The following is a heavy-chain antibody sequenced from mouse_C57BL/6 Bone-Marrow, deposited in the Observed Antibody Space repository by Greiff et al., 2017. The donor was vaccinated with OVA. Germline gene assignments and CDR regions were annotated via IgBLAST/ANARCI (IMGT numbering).Heavy chain of an antibody. J-gene: IGHJ3*01. V-gene: IGHV5-9-1*02. CDR3: TRAYDYPAWFAY. Sequence: EVKVVESGEGLVKPGGSLKLSCAASGFTFSSYAMSWVRQTPEKRLEWVAYISSGGDYIYYADTVKGRFTISRDNARNTLYLQMSSLKSEDTAMYYCTRAYDYPAWFAYWGQGTLVTVSA. CDR1: GFTFSSYA. D-gene: IGHD2-4*01. CDR2: ISSGGDYI.